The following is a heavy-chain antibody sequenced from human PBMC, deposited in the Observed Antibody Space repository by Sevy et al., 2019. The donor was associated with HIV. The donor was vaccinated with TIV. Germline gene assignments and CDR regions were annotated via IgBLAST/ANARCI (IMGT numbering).Heavy chain of an antibody. J-gene: IGHJ6*02. CDR1: GGSFSGYY. V-gene: IGHV4-34*01. D-gene: IGHD3-10*01. Sequence: SETLSLTCAVHGGSFSGYYWSWIRQPPGKGLEWIGEINHSGSTNYNPSLKSRVTISVDTSKNQFSLKLSSVTAADTAVYYCARGPGNYGSGSYSKYYYYGMDVWGQGTTVTVSS. CDR3: ARGPGNYGSGSYSKYYYYGMDV. CDR2: INHSGST.